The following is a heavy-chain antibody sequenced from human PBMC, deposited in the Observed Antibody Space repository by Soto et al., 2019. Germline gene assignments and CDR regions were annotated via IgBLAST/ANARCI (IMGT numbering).Heavy chain of an antibody. J-gene: IGHJ3*02. V-gene: IGHV4-61*01. CDR3: ARNSGRYYWAFEN. CDR1: GGSVSSGNYY. CDR2: IYYSGST. Sequence: SETLSLTCTVSGGSVSSGNYYWNWIRQPPGKGLEWIGHIYYSGSTNYNPSLKSRVTISVDTSKNQFSLKLSSVTAADTAVYYCARNSGRYYWAFENWGQGTMVTVSS. D-gene: IGHD1-26*01.